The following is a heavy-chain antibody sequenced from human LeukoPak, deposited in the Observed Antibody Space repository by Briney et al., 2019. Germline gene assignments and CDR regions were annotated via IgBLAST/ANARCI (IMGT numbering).Heavy chain of an antibody. D-gene: IGHD6-13*01. CDR3: ARAGPSSSWHQFDY. Sequence: GGSLRLSCEGSGFTFSTSWMHWVRQAPGKGLEWVSVIYSGGRTYYADSVKGRFTISRDNSKNTLYLQMNSLRAEETAVYYCARAGPSSSWHQFDYWGQGTLVTVSS. J-gene: IGHJ4*02. CDR2: IYSGGRT. CDR1: GFTFSTSW. V-gene: IGHV3-66*01.